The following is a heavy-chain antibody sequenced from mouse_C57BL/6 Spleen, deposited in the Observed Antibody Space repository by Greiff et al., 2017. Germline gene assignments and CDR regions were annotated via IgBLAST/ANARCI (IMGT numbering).Heavy chain of an antibody. CDR2: INPNNGGT. CDR3: ARESSFMDY. J-gene: IGHJ4*01. D-gene: IGHD1-1*01. CDR1: GYTFTDYY. Sequence: EVQLQQSGPELVKPGASVKISCKASGYTFTDYYMHWVKQSHGKSLEWIGDINPNNGGTSYNQKFKGKATLTVDKSSSTAYMGLRSLTSEDTAVYYCARESSFMDYWGQGTSVTVSS. V-gene: IGHV1-26*01.